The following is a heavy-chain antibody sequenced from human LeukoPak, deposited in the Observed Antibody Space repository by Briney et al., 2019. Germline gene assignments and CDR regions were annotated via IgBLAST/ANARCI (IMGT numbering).Heavy chain of an antibody. J-gene: IGHJ4*02. CDR3: TMLGDY. Sequence: AYAASVKGRFTTSRDDSKNAAYLQMNSLKTEDTAVYYCTMLGDYWGQGTLVTVSS. D-gene: IGHD3-16*01. V-gene: IGHV3-73*01.